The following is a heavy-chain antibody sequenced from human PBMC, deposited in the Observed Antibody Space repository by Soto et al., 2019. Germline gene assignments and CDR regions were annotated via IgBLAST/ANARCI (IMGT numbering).Heavy chain of an antibody. D-gene: IGHD3-10*01. Sequence: GGSLRLSCVGSGFTFSDSVMAWVRQAPGKGLEWLSVMSGDGRTRYALSVTGRFTISRDNSKNTLYLQMRSSVTAADTAVYYCARGSGSYYKVPSFDYWGQGTLVTVSS. J-gene: IGHJ4*02. CDR1: GFTFSDSV. CDR3: ARGSGSYYKVPSFDY. CDR2: MSGDGRT. V-gene: IGHV3-23*01.